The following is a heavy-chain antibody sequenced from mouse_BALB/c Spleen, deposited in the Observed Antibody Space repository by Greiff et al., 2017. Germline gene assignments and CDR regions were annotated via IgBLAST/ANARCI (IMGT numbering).Heavy chain of an antibody. CDR1: GFTFSSYT. Sequence: EVKLVESGGGLVQPGGSLKLSCAASGFTFSSYTMSWVRQTPEKRLEWVAYISNGGGSTYYPDTVKGRFTISRDNAKNTLYLQMSSLKSEDTAMYYCARNVWYQYYFDYWGQGTTLTVSS. CDR2: ISNGGGST. D-gene: IGHD2-10*02. J-gene: IGHJ2*01. CDR3: ARNVWYQYYFDY. V-gene: IGHV5-12-2*01.